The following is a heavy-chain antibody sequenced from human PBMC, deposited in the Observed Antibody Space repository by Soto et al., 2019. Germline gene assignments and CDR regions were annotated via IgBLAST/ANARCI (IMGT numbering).Heavy chain of an antibody. D-gene: IGHD6-13*01. CDR1: GFTFSSYW. CDR3: ARVSWGEQQLVRYYFDY. J-gene: IGHJ4*02. V-gene: IGHV3-7*01. Sequence: GGSLRLSCAASGFTFSSYWMSWVRQAPGKGLEWVANIKQDGSEKYYVDSVKGRFTISRDNAKNSLYLQMNSLRAEDTAVYYCARVSWGEQQLVRYYFDYWGQGTLVTVSS. CDR2: IKQDGSEK.